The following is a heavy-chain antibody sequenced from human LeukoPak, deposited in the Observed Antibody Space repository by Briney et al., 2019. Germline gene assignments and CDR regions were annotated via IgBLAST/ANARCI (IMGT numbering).Heavy chain of an antibody. D-gene: IGHD6-13*01. V-gene: IGHV1-18*01. CDR1: GFTFTSYA. CDR2: ISTYNGNT. Sequence: GASVKVSCKASGFTFTSYAFTWVRQAPGQGLEWMGWISTYNGNTNYAQNLQGRVTMTTDTSTNTAYMELRSLRSDDTAVYYCARDVRYSSSRYFDYWGQETLVTVSS. J-gene: IGHJ4*02. CDR3: ARDVRYSSSRYFDY.